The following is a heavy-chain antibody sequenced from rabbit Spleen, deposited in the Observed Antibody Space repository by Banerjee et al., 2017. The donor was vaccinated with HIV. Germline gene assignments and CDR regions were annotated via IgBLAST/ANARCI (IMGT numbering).Heavy chain of an antibody. CDR3: ARAPNNAGYAGLIRLDL. Sequence: QEQLVESGGGLVQPEGSLTLTCKASGFSFNSNYYMCWVRQAPGKGLEWIGCIYTGGANTYYPSWAKGRFTISKTSSTTMTLQVTSLTVADTATYFCARAPNNAGYAGLIRLDLWGPGTLVTVS. D-gene: IGHD4-2*01. CDR1: GFSFNSNYY. V-gene: IGHV1S45*01. CDR2: IYTGGANT. J-gene: IGHJ3*01.